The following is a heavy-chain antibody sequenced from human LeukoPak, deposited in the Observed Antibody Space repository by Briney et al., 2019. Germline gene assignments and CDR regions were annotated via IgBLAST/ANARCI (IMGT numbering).Heavy chain of an antibody. V-gene: IGHV3-23*01. D-gene: IGHD2-2*03. CDR2: ISGSGSGT. J-gene: IGHJ6*03. CDR1: GFTFSSYG. Sequence: PGGSLRLSCAASGFTFSSYGMSWVRQAPGKGLEWVSGISGSGSGTYYADSVKGRFTISRDNSKNTLYLQMNSLRAEDTGVYYCATHGSAHYYMDVWGKGTTVTISS. CDR3: ATHGSAHYYMDV.